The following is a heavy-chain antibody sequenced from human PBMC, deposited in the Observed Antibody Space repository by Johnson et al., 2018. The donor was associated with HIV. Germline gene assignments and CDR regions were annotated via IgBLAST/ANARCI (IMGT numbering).Heavy chain of an antibody. V-gene: IGHV3-23*04. Sequence: VQLVESGGGLVQPGGSLRLSCAASGFTFSSYAMSWVRQAPGKGLEWVSAISGSGGSTYYADSVKGRFTISRDNAKNALFLHMNSLRVEDTAVYYCARGNLYSSTDAFDIWGQGTMVTVSS. CDR1: GFTFSSYA. CDR2: ISGSGGST. J-gene: IGHJ3*02. CDR3: ARGNLYSSTDAFDI. D-gene: IGHD2-21*01.